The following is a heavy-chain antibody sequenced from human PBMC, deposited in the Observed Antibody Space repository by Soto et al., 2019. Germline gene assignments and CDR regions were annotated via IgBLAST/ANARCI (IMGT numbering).Heavy chain of an antibody. CDR2: INAGNGNT. J-gene: IGHJ5*02. D-gene: IGHD2-8*01. Sequence: GASVKVSCKASGYTFTSYAMHWVRQAPGQRLEWMGWINAGNGNTKYSQKFQGRVTITRDTSASTAYMELSSLRSEDTAVYYCARSDGMVYDPPGPWGKGTLVTVSS. CDR3: ARSDGMVYDPPGP. V-gene: IGHV1-3*01. CDR1: GYTFTSYA.